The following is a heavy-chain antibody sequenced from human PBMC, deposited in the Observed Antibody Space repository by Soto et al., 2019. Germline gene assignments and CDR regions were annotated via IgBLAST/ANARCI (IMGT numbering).Heavy chain of an antibody. Sequence: ASVKVSCKTSGYTFTYYYIHWVRQAPGQGLEWIGVINPNTGNTKYAQQFQGRVTMTRDTSTDTVYLELGSLESDDTAAYYCARSPYSSGSYYPIDHWGLGTLVTVSS. CDR3: ARSPYSSGSYYPIDH. CDR1: GYTFTYYY. D-gene: IGHD3-22*01. V-gene: IGHV1-46*01. CDR2: INPNTGNT. J-gene: IGHJ4*02.